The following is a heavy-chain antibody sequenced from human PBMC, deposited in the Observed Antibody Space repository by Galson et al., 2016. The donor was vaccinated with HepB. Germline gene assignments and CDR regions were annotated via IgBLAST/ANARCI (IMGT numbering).Heavy chain of an antibody. V-gene: IGHV4-59*08. CDR3: ARVDYGDSHFDY. CDR2: IYYSGRT. CDR1: GGSISSYY. Sequence: SETLSLTCTVSGGSISSYYWSWIRQPPGKGLEWIGYIYYSGRTNYNPSLKSRVTISVDTSKNQFSLKLSSVTAADTAVYYCARVDYGDSHFDYWGQGTLVTVSS. J-gene: IGHJ4*02. D-gene: IGHD4-17*01.